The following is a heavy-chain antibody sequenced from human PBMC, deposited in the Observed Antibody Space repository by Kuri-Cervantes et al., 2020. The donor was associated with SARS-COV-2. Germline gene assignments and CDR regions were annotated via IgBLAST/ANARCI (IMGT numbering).Heavy chain of an antibody. CDR3: ARLASSRGTREFDY. CDR1: GGSISSSSYY. V-gene: IGHV4-39*01. D-gene: IGHD2-8*01. J-gene: IGHJ4*02. Sequence: ESLKISCIVSGGSISSSSYYWGWIRQPPGKGLEWIGSIYYSGSTYYNPSLRSRVTISVDTSKNQFSLKLSSVTAADTAVYYCARLASSRGTREFDYWGQGTLVTVSS. CDR2: IYYSGST.